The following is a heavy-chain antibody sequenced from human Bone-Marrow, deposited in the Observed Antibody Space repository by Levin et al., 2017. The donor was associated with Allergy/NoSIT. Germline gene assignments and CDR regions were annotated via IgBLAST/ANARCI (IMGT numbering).Heavy chain of an antibody. CDR1: GGTFSSYA. J-gene: IGHJ6*02. CDR2: IIPIFGTA. CDR3: AREIAARYYYYYGMDV. V-gene: IGHV1-69*01. Sequence: KISCKASGGTFSSYAISWVRQAPGQGLEWMGGIIPIFGTANYAQKFQGRVTITADESTSTAYMELSSLRSEDTAVYYCAREIAARYYYYYGMDVWGQGTTVTVSS. D-gene: IGHD6-6*01.